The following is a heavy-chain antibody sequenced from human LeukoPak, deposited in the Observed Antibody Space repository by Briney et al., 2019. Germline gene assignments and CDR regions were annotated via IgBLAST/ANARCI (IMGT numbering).Heavy chain of an antibody. CDR1: GGSVSGYY. CDR3: ARLGGSFTGDFDY. V-gene: IGHV4-59*08. CDR2: IYYSGNT. J-gene: IGHJ4*02. D-gene: IGHD1-26*01. Sequence: PSETLSLTCTVSGGSVSGYYWVWIRQPPGKGLEWIGYIYYSGNTNYNPSLKSRVTISVDTSKNQFSLKLSSVTAADTAVYYCARLGGSFTGDFDYWGQGTLVTVSS.